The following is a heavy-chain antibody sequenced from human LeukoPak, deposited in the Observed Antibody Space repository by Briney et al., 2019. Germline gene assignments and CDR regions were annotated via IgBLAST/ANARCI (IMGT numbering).Heavy chain of an antibody. Sequence: GGSLRLSCAASGFTFSSYGVHWVRQAPGEGLEWVAFIRYDGSNKYYADSVKGRFAISRDNSKNTLYLQMNSLRAEDTAVYYCARDYLLHFDYWGQGTLVTVSS. J-gene: IGHJ4*02. V-gene: IGHV3-30*02. CDR1: GFTFSSYG. D-gene: IGHD2/OR15-2a*01. CDR3: ARDYLLHFDY. CDR2: IRYDGSNK.